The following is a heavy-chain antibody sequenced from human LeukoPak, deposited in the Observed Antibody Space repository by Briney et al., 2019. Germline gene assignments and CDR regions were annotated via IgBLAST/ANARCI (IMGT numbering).Heavy chain of an antibody. CDR1: GGSFSGYY. Sequence: SETLSLTCAVYGGSFSGYYWSWSRQPPRKGLEWIGEINHSGSTNYNHSLNIRVTITVDTSKNQFSLKLSSVTAADTAVYYRARRYYDSSGYYFYYYYYMDVWGKGTTVTVSS. D-gene: IGHD3-22*01. CDR3: ARRYYDSSGYYFYYYYYMDV. V-gene: IGHV4-34*01. J-gene: IGHJ6*03. CDR2: INHSGST.